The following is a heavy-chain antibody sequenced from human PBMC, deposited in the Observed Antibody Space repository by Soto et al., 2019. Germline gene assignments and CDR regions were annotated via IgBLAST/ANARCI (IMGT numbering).Heavy chain of an antibody. D-gene: IGHD3-10*01. CDR1: GFTFSSYG. CDR2: ISDDGSNK. J-gene: IGHJ4*02. Sequence: QVQLVESGGGVVQPGRSLRLSCAASGFTFSSYGMHLVRQAPGKGLEWVAVISDDGSNKYYADSVKGRFTISRDNSKNTLYLQMNSLRAEDTAVYYCAPWFGAFDYWGQGTLVTVSS. V-gene: IGHV3-30*03. CDR3: APWFGAFDY.